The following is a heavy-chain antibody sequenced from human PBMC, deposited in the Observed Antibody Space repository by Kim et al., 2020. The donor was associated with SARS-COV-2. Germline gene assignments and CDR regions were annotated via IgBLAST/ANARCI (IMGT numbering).Heavy chain of an antibody. CDR3: ARVRVRWLQLGVYDY. V-gene: IGHV1-46*01. Sequence: ASVKVSCKASGYTFTSYYMHWVRQAPGQGLEWMGIINPSGGSTSYAQKFQGRVTMTRDTSTSTVYMELSSLRSEDTAVYYCARVRVRWLQLGVYDYWGQGTLVTVSS. CDR2: INPSGGST. D-gene: IGHD5-12*01. CDR1: GYTFTSYY. J-gene: IGHJ4*02.